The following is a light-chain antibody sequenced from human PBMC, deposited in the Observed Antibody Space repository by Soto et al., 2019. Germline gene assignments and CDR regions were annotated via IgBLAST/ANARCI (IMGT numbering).Light chain of an antibody. J-gene: IGLJ3*02. CDR2: EVS. Sequence: QSALTQPASVSGSPGQSITISCTGTSSDVGGYNHVSWYQQNPGKAPKLMIFEVSNRPSGISNRFSGSKSGNTASLTISGLQAEDEAEYYCSSYTSSSTWVFGGGTKLTVL. CDR1: SSDVGGYNH. V-gene: IGLV2-14*01. CDR3: SSYTSSSTWV.